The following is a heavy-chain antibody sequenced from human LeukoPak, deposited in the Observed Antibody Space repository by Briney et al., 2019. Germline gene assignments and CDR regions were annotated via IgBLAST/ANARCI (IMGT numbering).Heavy chain of an antibody. CDR1: GFTFSRYA. J-gene: IGHJ4*02. D-gene: IGHD5-18*01. V-gene: IGHV3-23*01. Sequence: GGSLRLSCAASGFTFSRYAMSWVRQAPGKGLEWVSAISGSGGSTYYADSVKGRFTISRDNSKNTLYLQMNSLRAEDTAVYYCAKDFIYSYGQFDYWGQGTLVTVSS. CDR3: AKDFIYSYGQFDY. CDR2: ISGSGGST.